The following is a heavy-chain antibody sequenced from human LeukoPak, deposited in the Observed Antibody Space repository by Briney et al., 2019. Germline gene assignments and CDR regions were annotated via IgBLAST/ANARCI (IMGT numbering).Heavy chain of an antibody. Sequence: SETLSLTCAVYGVSFSGYYWSWIRQPPGKGLEWIGEINHSGSTNYNPSLKSRVTISVDPSKNQFSLSLSSVTAADTAVYYCAREPAAALFLPGSYFDYWGQGTLVPVSS. J-gene: IGHJ4*02. V-gene: IGHV4-34*01. CDR3: AREPAAALFLPGSYFDY. CDR1: GVSFSGYY. D-gene: IGHD6-13*01. CDR2: INHSGST.